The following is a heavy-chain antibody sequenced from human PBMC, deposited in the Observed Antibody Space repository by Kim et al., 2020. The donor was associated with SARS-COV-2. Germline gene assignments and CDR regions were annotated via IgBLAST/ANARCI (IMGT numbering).Heavy chain of an antibody. CDR2: ISYDGSNK. J-gene: IGHJ4*02. CDR1: GFTFSSYA. CDR3: ARDIRRYSSSWSPFDY. Sequence: GSLRLSCAASGFTFSSYAMHWVRQAPGKGLEWVAVISYDGSNKYYADSVKGRFTISRDNSKNTLYLQMNSLRAEDTAVYYCARDIRRYSSSWSPFDYWGQGTLVTVSS. V-gene: IGHV3-30*04. D-gene: IGHD6-13*01.